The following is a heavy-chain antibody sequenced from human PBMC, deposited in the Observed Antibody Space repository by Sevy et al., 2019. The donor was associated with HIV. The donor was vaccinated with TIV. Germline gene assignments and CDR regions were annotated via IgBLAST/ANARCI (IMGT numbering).Heavy chain of an antibody. CDR3: AREGIYDFWSGLVDY. Sequence: ASVKVSCKASGYTFTSYGISWVRQAPGQGLEWMGWISAYNGNTNYAQKLQGRVTMTTDTSTSTAYMELRSLRSDDTAGYYCAREGIYDFWSGLVDYWGQGTLVTVSS. V-gene: IGHV1-18*01. CDR1: GYTFTSYG. D-gene: IGHD3-3*01. J-gene: IGHJ4*02. CDR2: ISAYNGNT.